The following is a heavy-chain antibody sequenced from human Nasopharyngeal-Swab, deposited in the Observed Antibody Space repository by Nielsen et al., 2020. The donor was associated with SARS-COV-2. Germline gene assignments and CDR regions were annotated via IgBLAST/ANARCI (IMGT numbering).Heavy chain of an antibody. Sequence: SETLSLTCAVSGGSISSSNWWSWVRQPPGKGLEWIGEIYHSGSTNYNPSLKSRVTISVDKSKNQFSLKLSSVTAADTAVYYCAREAGSSSRGFDYWGQGTLVTVSS. CDR2: IYHSGST. V-gene: IGHV4-4*02. J-gene: IGHJ4*02. D-gene: IGHD6-13*01. CDR1: GGSISSSNW. CDR3: AREAGSSSRGFDY.